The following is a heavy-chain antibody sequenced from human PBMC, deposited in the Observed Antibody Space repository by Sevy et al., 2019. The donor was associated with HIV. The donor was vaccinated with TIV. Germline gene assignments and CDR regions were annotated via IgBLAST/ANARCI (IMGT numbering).Heavy chain of an antibody. D-gene: IGHD3-10*01. CDR3: ASRPRDYYGSGSYYKNGMDV. Sequence: GGSLRLSCAASGFTFSDYYMSWIRQAPGKGLEWVSYISSSGSTIYYADSVKGRFTISRDNAKNSLYLQMNSLRAEDTAVDYCASRPRDYYGSGSYYKNGMDVWGQGTTVTVSS. J-gene: IGHJ6*02. CDR1: GFTFSDYY. CDR2: ISSSGSTI. V-gene: IGHV3-11*01.